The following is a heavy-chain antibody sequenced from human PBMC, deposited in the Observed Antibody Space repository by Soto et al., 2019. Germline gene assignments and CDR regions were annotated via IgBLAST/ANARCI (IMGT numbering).Heavy chain of an antibody. V-gene: IGHV3-33*01. CDR3: ASSDYYDSSGYSGDY. D-gene: IGHD3-22*01. CDR2: IWYDGSNI. CDR1: GFTFSSYG. Sequence: PGGSLRLSCAASGFTFSSYGMHWVRQAPGKGLEWVAVIWYDGSNIYYADSVKGRFTISRDNAKNSLYLQMNSLRAEDTAVYYCASSDYYDSSGYSGDYWGQGTLVTVSS. J-gene: IGHJ4*02.